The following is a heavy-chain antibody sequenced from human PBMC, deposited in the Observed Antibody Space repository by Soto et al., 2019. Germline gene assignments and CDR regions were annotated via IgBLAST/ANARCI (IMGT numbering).Heavy chain of an antibody. D-gene: IGHD2-2*01. J-gene: IGHJ6*02. CDR2: LFYTGST. CDR3: ARAILGYCTSSSCNGGDYYYGMDV. V-gene: IGHV4-61*01. Sequence: PSETLSLTCTVSGDPVSSDTYYWSWIRQPPGKGLEWIGYLFYTGSTSYNPSLNSRVTMLVDTSKNQFSLKLSSVTAADSAVYYCARAILGYCTSSSCNGGDYYYGMDVWGQGTTVTVSS. CDR1: GDPVSSDTYY.